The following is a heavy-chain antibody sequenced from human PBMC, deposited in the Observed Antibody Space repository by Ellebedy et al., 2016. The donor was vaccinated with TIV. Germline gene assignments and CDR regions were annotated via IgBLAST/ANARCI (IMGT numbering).Heavy chain of an antibody. CDR2: ISRSGVTT. V-gene: IGHV3-23*01. CDR3: AKDLGSSGWSLDY. Sequence: PGGSLRLSCATSGFTFSNYGMHWVRQAPGKGLEWVSAISRSGVTTYYADSVKGRFTISRDSSKRTLYLQMNSLRAEDTAVYHCAKDLGSSGWSLDYWGQGTLVTVSS. CDR1: GFTFSNYG. D-gene: IGHD6-19*01. J-gene: IGHJ4*02.